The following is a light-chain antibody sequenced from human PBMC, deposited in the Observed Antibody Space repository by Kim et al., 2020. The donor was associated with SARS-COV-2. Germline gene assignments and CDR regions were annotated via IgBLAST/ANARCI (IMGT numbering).Light chain of an antibody. V-gene: IGLV2-23*02. J-gene: IGLJ3*02. Sequence: QSALTQPASVSGSPGQSISISCTGTSSDVGSYNLVSWYQQYPGKAPKLMICEVSKRPSGVSNRFSGSKSGDTASLTISGLQAEDEADYYCCSYAGSSTWVFGGGTKVTVL. CDR1: SSDVGSYNL. CDR2: EVS. CDR3: CSYAGSSTWV.